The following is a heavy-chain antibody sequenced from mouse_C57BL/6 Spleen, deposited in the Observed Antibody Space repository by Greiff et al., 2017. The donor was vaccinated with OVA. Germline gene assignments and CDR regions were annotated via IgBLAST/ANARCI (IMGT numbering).Heavy chain of an antibody. D-gene: IGHD2-13*01. V-gene: IGHV1-26*01. CDR1: GYTFTDYY. CDR3: ARRLTGFDY. Sequence: EVQLKQSGPELVKPGASVKISCKASGYTFTDYYMNWVKQSHGKSLEWIGDINPNNGGTSYNQKFKGKATLTVDKSSSTAYMELRSLTSEDSAVYYCARRLTGFDYWGQGTTLTVSS. CDR2: INPNNGGT. J-gene: IGHJ2*01.